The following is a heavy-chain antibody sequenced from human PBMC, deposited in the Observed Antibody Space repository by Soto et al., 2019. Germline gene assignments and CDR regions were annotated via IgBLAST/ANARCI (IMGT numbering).Heavy chain of an antibody. CDR2: IIPISGTA. CDR3: ARDRRDYYDSSGYYYVIDY. D-gene: IGHD3-22*01. J-gene: IGHJ4*02. CDR1: GGTFSSHA. V-gene: IGHV1-69*12. Sequence: QVQLVQSGAEVKKPGSSVKVSCKASGGTFSSHAISWVRQAPGQGLEWMGGIIPISGTANYAQKFQGRVTITADESTSTAYMELSSLRSEDTAVYYCARDRRDYYDSSGYYYVIDYWGQGTLVTVSS.